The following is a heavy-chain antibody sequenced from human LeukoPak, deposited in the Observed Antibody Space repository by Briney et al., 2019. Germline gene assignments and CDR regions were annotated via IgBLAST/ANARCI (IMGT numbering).Heavy chain of an antibody. V-gene: IGHV4-39*01. J-gene: IGHJ4*02. D-gene: IGHD3-16*02. CDR2: IYYSGST. Sequence: SETLSLTCTVSAGSISSGSYYWGWIRQPPGKGLEWIGSIYYSGSTYYNPSLKSRVTISVDTSKNQFSLKLSSVTAADTAVYYCARWIVSGFDYWGQGTLVTVS. CDR1: AGSISSGSYY. CDR3: ARWIVSGFDY.